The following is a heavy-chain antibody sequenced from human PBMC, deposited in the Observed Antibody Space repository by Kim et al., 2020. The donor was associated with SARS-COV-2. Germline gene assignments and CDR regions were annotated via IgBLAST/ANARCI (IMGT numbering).Heavy chain of an antibody. J-gene: IGHJ5*02. CDR2: IYPGDSDT. Sequence: GESLKISCKGSGYSFTSYWIGWVRQMPGKGLEWMGIIYPGDSDTRYSPSFQGQVTISADKSISTAYLQWSSLKASDTAMYYCARLREYYGSGRSGWFDPWGQGTLVTVSS. V-gene: IGHV5-51*01. CDR1: GYSFTSYW. D-gene: IGHD3-10*01. CDR3: ARLREYYGSGRSGWFDP.